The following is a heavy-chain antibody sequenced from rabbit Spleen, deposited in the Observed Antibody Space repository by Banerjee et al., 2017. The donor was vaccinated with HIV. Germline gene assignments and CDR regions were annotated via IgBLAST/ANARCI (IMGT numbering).Heavy chain of an antibody. D-gene: IGHD1-1*01. CDR2: INPYTGKA. CDR1: GFSFSARYV. J-gene: IGHJ4*01. Sequence: QEQLEESGGGPVKPEGSLTLTCKASGFSFSARYVMCWVRQAPGKGLQWIACINPYTGKAVYASWANGRFTISRTSSTTVTLQVTSLTAADTATYFCARDVDTIYFRFSLWGPGTLVTV. CDR3: ARDVDTIYFRFSL. V-gene: IGHV1S45*01.